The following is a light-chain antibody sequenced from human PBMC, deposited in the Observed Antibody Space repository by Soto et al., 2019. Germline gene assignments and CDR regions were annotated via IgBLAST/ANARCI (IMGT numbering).Light chain of an antibody. J-gene: IGKJ2*01. CDR1: QSISSW. V-gene: IGKV1-5*01. CDR3: QQYNSYSPYT. CDR2: DAY. Sequence: DIQMTQSPSTLSASVGDRVTITCRASQSISSWLAWYQQKPGKAPKLLIYDAYSLESGAPSRFSGSGSGTEFHLTISSLQPDDFATYYCQQYNSYSPYTFGQGTKLEIK.